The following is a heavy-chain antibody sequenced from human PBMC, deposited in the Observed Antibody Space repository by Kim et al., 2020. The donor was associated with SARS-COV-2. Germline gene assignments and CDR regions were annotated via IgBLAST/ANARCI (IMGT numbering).Heavy chain of an antibody. J-gene: IGHJ6*02. D-gene: IGHD5-12*01. CDR3: ARDAPLTRYSGYDLGHYYYGMDV. V-gene: IGHV1-18*01. Sequence: ASVKVSCKASGYTFTSYGISWVRQAPGQGLEWMGWISAYNGNTNYAQKLQGRVTMTTDTSTSTAYMELRSLRSDDTAVYYCARDAPLTRYSGYDLGHYYYGMDVWGQGTTVTVSS. CDR1: GYTFTSYG. CDR2: ISAYNGNT.